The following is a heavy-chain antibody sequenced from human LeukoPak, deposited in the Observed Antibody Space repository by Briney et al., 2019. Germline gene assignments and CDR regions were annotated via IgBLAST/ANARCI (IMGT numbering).Heavy chain of an antibody. CDR3: ARDLGGSYEEDY. J-gene: IGHJ4*02. Sequence: ASVTVSCKASGYTFTGYYMHWVRQAPGQGLEWMGWINPNSGGTNYAQKFQGRVTMTRDTSISTAYMELSRLRSDDTAVYYCARDLGGSYEEDYWGQGTLVTVSS. D-gene: IGHD1-26*01. V-gene: IGHV1-2*02. CDR1: GYTFTGYY. CDR2: INPNSGGT.